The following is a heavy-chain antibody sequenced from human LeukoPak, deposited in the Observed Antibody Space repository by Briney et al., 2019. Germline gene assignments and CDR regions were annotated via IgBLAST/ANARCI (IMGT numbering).Heavy chain of an antibody. V-gene: IGHV3-64*04. CDR2: ISSNGGST. CDR3: AKDQLGTAMVAPDY. D-gene: IGHD5-18*01. Sequence: QPGGSLRLSCSASGFTFSSYAMHWVRRAPGKGLEYVSAISSNGGSTYYADSVKGRFTISRDNSKNTLYLQMNSLRAEDTAVYYCAKDQLGTAMVAPDYWGQGTLVTVSS. CDR1: GFTFSSYA. J-gene: IGHJ4*02.